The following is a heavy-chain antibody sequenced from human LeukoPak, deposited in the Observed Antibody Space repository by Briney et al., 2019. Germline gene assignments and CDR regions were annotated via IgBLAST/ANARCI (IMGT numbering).Heavy chain of an antibody. D-gene: IGHD3-3*01. V-gene: IGHV3-73*01. J-gene: IGHJ4*02. CDR2: IGNKASNYAT. CDR1: GFPFSGSA. Sequence: GGSLKLSCAASGFPFSGSAMHWVRQASGKGLEWVGHIGNKASNYATDYAPSLKGRFTISRDDSKDTAYLQVNSLKPEDTAVYYCAGNYDSWTGLNYWGLGTLVTVSS. CDR3: AGNYDSWTGLNY.